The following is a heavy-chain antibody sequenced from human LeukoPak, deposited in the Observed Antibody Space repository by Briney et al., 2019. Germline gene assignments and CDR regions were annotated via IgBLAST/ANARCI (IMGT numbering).Heavy chain of an antibody. CDR3: ARDYYDSSGYCDH. Sequence: PGGCLSLSCASSGFIFSSYSMNWVRQAPGKGLEWVSSISSRSSYIYYADSVKGRFTISRDNAKDTLYLQLNSLRADDTAVYYCARDYYDSSGYCDHWGQGTLVTVSS. CDR1: GFIFSSYS. V-gene: IGHV3-21*01. J-gene: IGHJ4*02. D-gene: IGHD3-22*01. CDR2: ISSRSSYI.